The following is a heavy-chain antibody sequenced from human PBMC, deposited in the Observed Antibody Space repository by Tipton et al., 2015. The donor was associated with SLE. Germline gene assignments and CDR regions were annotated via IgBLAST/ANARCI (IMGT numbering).Heavy chain of an antibody. Sequence: TLSLTCKLSSGAISSDGYYWTWIRQRPGRDLEWIVHIFYDGSTSNNPTSKSRLSISIDTSKNRLSLMLNSVTAADAAVYFCSGGLRMSALGGENSIRPWHLDLGGRASPGIVSS. CDR1: SGAISSDGYY. J-gene: IGHJ2*01. V-gene: IGHV4-31*03. CDR3: SGGLRMSALGGENSIRPWHLDL. D-gene: IGHD3-16*01. CDR2: IFYDGST.